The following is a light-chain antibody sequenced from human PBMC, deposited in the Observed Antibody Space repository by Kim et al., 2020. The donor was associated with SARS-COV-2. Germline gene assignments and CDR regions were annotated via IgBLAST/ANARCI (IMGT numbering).Light chain of an antibody. CDR3: QQYSTYPWT. V-gene: IGKV1-5*03. CDR1: QSINDW. CDR2: KAS. Sequence: ASVGARVTSTCRASQSINDWLGWYQQKPGKAPNLLIYKASSLESGVPSRFSCSGYGTEFTLTITSLQPDDFTTYYCQQYSTYPWTFGQGTKVDIK. J-gene: IGKJ1*01.